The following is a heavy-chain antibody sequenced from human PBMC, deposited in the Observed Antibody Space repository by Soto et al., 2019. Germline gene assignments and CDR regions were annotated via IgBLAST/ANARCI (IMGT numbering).Heavy chain of an antibody. CDR2: IKQGGSEE. J-gene: IGHJ4*02. CDR1: GFTFSSYW. CDR3: ARNYYGSGSSDY. Sequence: GGSLRLSCAASGFTFSSYWMSWVRQAPGKGLEWVANIKQGGSEEYYVDFVKGRFTISSDNAKNSLYLQMNGLRAEDTAVYYCARNYYGSGSSDYWGQGTLVTVSS. V-gene: IGHV3-7*05. D-gene: IGHD3-10*01.